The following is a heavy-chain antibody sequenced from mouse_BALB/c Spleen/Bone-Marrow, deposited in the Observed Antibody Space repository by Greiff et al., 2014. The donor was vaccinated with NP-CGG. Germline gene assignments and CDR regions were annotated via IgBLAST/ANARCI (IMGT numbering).Heavy chain of an antibody. CDR2: FRTKANGYTT. J-gene: IGHJ2*01. D-gene: IGHD2-2*01. Sequence: EVKLMESGGGLVQPGGSLRLSCATSGFTFTDYYMSWVRQPPGKALEWLGFFRTKANGYTTEYSASVKGRFTISRDNSQSILYLQMNTLKAEDSATYYCARDGYDDYWGQGTTLTVSS. CDR3: ARDGYDDY. CDR1: GFTFTDYY. V-gene: IGHV7-3*02.